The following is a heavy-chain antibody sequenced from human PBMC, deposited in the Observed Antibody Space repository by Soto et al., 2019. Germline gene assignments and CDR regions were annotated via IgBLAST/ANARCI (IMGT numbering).Heavy chain of an antibody. D-gene: IGHD6-19*01. Sequence: ASVKVSCKASGYTFTSYGISWVRQAPGQGLEWMGWISAYNGNTNYAQKLQGRVTMTTDTSTSTAYMELRSLRSDDTAVYYCARDTPYSSGKNWLDPWGQGTLVTVAS. CDR1: GYTFTSYG. J-gene: IGHJ5*02. V-gene: IGHV1-18*01. CDR3: ARDTPYSSGKNWLDP. CDR2: ISAYNGNT.